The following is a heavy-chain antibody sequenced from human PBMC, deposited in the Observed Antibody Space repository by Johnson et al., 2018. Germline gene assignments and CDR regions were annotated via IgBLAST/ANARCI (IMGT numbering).Heavy chain of an antibody. CDR3: ARGPRGEDDAFDI. V-gene: IGHV3-30-3*01. CDR1: GFTFSSSA. Sequence: QVQLVQSGGGVVQPGRSLRLSCAASGFTFSSSAMHWVRQAPGKGLEWVAVISYDGSNKYYADSVKGQFTIARDNSKTTLYLQMNSLRAKDTAVYYCARGPRGEDDAFDIWGQGTMVTVSS. J-gene: IGHJ3*02. D-gene: IGHD3-16*01. CDR2: ISYDGSNK.